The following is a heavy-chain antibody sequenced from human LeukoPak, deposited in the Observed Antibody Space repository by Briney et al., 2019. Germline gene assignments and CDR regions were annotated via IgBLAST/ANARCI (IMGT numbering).Heavy chain of an antibody. J-gene: IGHJ4*02. V-gene: IGHV4-39*01. Sequence: PSETLSLTCTVSGGSISSSSYYWGWIRQPPGKGLEWIGSIYYSGSTYYNPSLKSRVTISVDTSKNQFSLKLSSVTAADTAVYYCASHTWQLDYFDYWGQGTLATVSS. CDR3: ASHTWQLDYFDY. CDR2: IYYSGST. D-gene: IGHD6-13*01. CDR1: GGSISSSSYY.